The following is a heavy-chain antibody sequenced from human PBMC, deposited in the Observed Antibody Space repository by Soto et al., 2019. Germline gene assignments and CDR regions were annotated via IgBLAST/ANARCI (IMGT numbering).Heavy chain of an antibody. CDR3: ARHRGYNYGNWFDP. Sequence: QVQLQESGPGLVKPSQTLSLTCTVSGGSISSGGYYWSWIRQHPGKGLEWIGYIYYSGSTYYNPYLKNRVTISLDPSKNQFSLKLRSVTAADTAVYSCARHRGYNYGNWFDPWGQGTLVTVSS. V-gene: IGHV4-31*03. J-gene: IGHJ5*02. D-gene: IGHD5-18*01. CDR1: GGSISSGGYY. CDR2: IYYSGST.